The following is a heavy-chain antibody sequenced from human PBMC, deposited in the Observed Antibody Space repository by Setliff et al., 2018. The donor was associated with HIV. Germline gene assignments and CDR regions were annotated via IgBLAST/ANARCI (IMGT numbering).Heavy chain of an antibody. CDR3: ARTRRAGSGPKYFQH. J-gene: IGHJ1*01. D-gene: IGHD2-15*01. V-gene: IGHV4-34*01. Sequence: SETLSLTCAVYGGSFNGYYWSWIRQPPGKGLEWIGEINHSGSTNYNPSLKSRVTMSVDKSKNQFSLRLSSVTAADTAVYYCARTRRAGSGPKYFQHWGQGTLVTVPQ. CDR2: INHSGST. CDR1: GGSFNGYY.